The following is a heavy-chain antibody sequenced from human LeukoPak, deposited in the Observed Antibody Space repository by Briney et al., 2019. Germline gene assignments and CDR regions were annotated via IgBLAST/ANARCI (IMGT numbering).Heavy chain of an antibody. J-gene: IGHJ6*02. CDR2: IYPGDSKT. Sequence: GESLKISCKGSGYSFTSYWIGWVRQMPGKGLEWMGIIYPGDSKTRYSPSFQGQVTISVDKSISTAYLQWSSLKASVTAMYYCARHTSSGYKGGYYYYGMDVWGQGTTVTVSS. V-gene: IGHV5-51*01. CDR1: GYSFTSYW. CDR3: ARHTSSGYKGGYYYYGMDV. D-gene: IGHD5-18*01.